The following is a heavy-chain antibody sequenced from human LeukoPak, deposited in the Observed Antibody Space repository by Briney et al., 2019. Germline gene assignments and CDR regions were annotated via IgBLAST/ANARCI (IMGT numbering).Heavy chain of an antibody. D-gene: IGHD2/OR15-2a*01. CDR1: GGSISSSSYY. CDR2: IYYSGGT. CDR3: ARLLGGY. V-gene: IGHV4-39*01. J-gene: IGHJ4*02. Sequence: SETLSLTCTVSGGSISSSSYYWGWIRQPPGKGLEWIGSIYYSGGTYYNPSLKSRVTISVDTSKNQFSLKLSSVTAADTAVYYCARLLGGYWGQGTLVTVSS.